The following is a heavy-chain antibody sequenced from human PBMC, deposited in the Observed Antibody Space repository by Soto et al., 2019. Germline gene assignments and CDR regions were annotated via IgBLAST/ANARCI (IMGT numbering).Heavy chain of an antibody. Sequence: PSETLSLTCAVSGYSISSGYYWGWIRQPPGKGLEGIGSFYHSGSTYYNPSLKSRVTISVDTSKNTFSLKLSTVTAADTAVYYCARGGSGSYRYYYYGMDVWGQGTTVTVSS. CDR2: FYHSGST. CDR3: ARGGSGSYRYYYYGMDV. D-gene: IGHD3-10*01. CDR1: GYSISSGYY. J-gene: IGHJ6*02. V-gene: IGHV4-38-2*01.